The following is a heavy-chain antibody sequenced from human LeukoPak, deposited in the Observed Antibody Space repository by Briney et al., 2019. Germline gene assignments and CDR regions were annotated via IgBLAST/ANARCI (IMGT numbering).Heavy chain of an antibody. CDR3: ANSPGRTDSSSSFSWIYYYYYYYMDV. CDR1: GGSISSSSYY. CDR2: IYYSGST. J-gene: IGHJ6*03. V-gene: IGHV4-39*07. D-gene: IGHD6-6*01. Sequence: PSETLSLTCTVSGGSISSSSYYWGWIRQPPGKGLEWIGSIYYSGSTYYNPSLKSRVTISVDTSKNQFSLKLSSVTAADTAVYYCANSPGRTDSSSSFSWIYYYYYYYMDVWGKGTTVTVSS.